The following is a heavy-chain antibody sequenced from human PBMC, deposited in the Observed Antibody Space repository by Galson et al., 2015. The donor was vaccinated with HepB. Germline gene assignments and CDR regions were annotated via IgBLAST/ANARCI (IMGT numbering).Heavy chain of an antibody. CDR2: IIPIFGTA. J-gene: IGHJ6*02. V-gene: IGHV1-69*13. Sequence: SVKVSCKASGGTFSSYAISWVRQAPGQGLEWMGGIIPIFGTANYAQKFQGRVTITADESTSTAYMELSSLRSEDTAVYYCARVVGGNSHYYYYYGMDVWGQGTTVTVSS. CDR3: ARVVGGNSHYYYYYGMDV. D-gene: IGHD4-23*01. CDR1: GGTFSSYA.